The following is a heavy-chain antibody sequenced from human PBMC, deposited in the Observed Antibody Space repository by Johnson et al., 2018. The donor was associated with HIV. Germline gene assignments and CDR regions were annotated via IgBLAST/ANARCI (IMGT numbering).Heavy chain of an antibody. D-gene: IGHD5-18*01. V-gene: IGHV3-11*04. CDR1: GFTFSDYY. Sequence: QVQLVESGGGVVQPGRSLRLSCAASGFTFSDYYMSWILQAPGKGLEWVSYISSSGSTIYYADSVKGRFTISRDNAKNSLYLQMNSLRAEDTAVYYCARDQWIQLWRDAFDIWGQGTMVSVSS. J-gene: IGHJ3*02. CDR3: ARDQWIQLWRDAFDI. CDR2: ISSSGSTI.